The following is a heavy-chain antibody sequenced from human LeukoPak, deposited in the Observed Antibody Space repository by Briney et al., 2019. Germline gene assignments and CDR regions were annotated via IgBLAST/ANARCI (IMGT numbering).Heavy chain of an antibody. J-gene: IGHJ6*03. Sequence: ASVKVSCKVSGYTLTELSMHWVRQAPGKGLEWMGGFGPEDGETIYAQKFQGRVTMTEDTSTDTAYMELSSLRSEDTAVYYCASSQSSIAARRDYYYYMDVWGKGTTVTVSS. V-gene: IGHV1-24*01. CDR3: ASSQSSIAARRDYYYYMDV. D-gene: IGHD6-6*01. CDR2: FGPEDGET. CDR1: GYTLTELS.